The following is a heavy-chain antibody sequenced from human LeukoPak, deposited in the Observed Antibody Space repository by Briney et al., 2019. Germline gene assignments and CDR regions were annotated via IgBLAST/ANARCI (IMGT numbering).Heavy chain of an antibody. V-gene: IGHV3-7*03. CDR1: GFTFSIYW. D-gene: IGHD3-22*01. CDR3: AEEYYYDSSGYLDY. Sequence: GGSLRLSCTASGFTFSIYWMSWVRQAPGKGPEWVANINQDGSEMFYVDSVKGRFTISRDNAKNSLYLQMNSLRAEDTAVYYCAEEYYYDSSGYLDYWGQGTLVTVSS. J-gene: IGHJ4*02. CDR2: INQDGSEM.